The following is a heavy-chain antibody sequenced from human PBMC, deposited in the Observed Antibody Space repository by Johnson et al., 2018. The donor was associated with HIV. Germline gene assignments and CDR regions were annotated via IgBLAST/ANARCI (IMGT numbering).Heavy chain of an antibody. CDR3: ARYEGNYVAFDI. CDR1: GFTFSNYA. CDR2: IRFDGSIE. J-gene: IGHJ3*02. Sequence: VQLVESGGGVVQPGGSLRLSCEASGFTFSNYAMNWVRQAPGKGLEWVAFIRFDGSIEHQRDSVKGRFTISRDNAKNSLYLQMNSLRAEDTAVYYCARYEGNYVAFDIWGQGTMVTVSS. D-gene: IGHD1-7*01. V-gene: IGHV3-30*02.